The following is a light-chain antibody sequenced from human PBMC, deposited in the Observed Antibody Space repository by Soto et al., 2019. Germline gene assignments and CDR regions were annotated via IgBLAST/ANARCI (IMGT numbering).Light chain of an antibody. Sequence: DIQMTQSPSTLSAFVGDRVTITCRASQSISNWLAWFQQKPGKAPKLLIYKASNFESVVPSRFSGSGSGTEFPLTISSLQPDDFATYYCQQYDTYPWTCVQGTKVEIK. J-gene: IGKJ1*01. V-gene: IGKV1-5*03. CDR1: QSISNW. CDR2: KAS. CDR3: QQYDTYPWT.